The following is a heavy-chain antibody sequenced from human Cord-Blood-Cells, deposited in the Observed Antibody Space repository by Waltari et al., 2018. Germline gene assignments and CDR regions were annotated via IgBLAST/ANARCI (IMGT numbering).Heavy chain of an antibody. Sequence: QVQLQQWGAGLLKPSETLSLTCAVYGGSFSGYYWSWIRQPPGKGLEWIGEINHSGSTNYNPSLKSRVTISVDTSKNQFSLKLSSVTAADTAVYYCARGIGGYSSSWYFDYWGQGTLVTVSS. D-gene: IGHD6-13*01. J-gene: IGHJ4*02. CDR1: GGSFSGYY. CDR3: ARGIGGYSSSWYFDY. CDR2: INHSGST. V-gene: IGHV4-34*01.